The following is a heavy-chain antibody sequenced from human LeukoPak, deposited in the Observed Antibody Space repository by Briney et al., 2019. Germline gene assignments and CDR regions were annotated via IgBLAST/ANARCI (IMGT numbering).Heavy chain of an antibody. CDR2: ISSSSSYI. Sequence: TGGSLRLSCAASGFTFSSYSMNWVRQAPGKGLEWVSSISSSSSYIYYADSVKGRFTISRDNSKNTLYLQMNSLRAEDTAVYYCAKDSYSSGQYFDYWGQGTLVTVSS. J-gene: IGHJ4*02. D-gene: IGHD6-19*01. CDR3: AKDSYSSGQYFDY. CDR1: GFTFSSYS. V-gene: IGHV3-21*01.